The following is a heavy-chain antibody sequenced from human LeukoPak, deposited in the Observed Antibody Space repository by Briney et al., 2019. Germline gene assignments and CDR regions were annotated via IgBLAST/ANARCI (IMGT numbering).Heavy chain of an antibody. CDR1: GFTFTSSA. J-gene: IGHJ5*02. D-gene: IGHD4-17*01. CDR3: ASLNDYGDYEHWFDP. CDR2: IVVGSGNT. Sequence: ASVKVSCKASGFTFTSSAVQWVRQARGQRLEWIGWIVVGSGNTNYAQKFQERVTITRDMSTSTAYMELSSLRSEDTAVYYCASLNDYGDYEHWFDPWGQGTLVTVSS. V-gene: IGHV1-58*01.